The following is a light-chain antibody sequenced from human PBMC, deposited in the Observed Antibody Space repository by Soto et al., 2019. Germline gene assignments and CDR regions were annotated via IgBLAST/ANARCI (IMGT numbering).Light chain of an antibody. CDR2: AAS. Sequence: IMLTHSPVTVSLSPGERATLSCRASQSLSSSYLAWYQQKPGQAPRLLMYAASSRAAGIPGRFSASGSGTDFTLTISDLQPEDFALYYCQQCDCLPNTFGEGTKVDIK. J-gene: IGKJ4*01. CDR3: QQCDCLPNT. CDR1: QSLSSSY. V-gene: IGKV3-20*01.